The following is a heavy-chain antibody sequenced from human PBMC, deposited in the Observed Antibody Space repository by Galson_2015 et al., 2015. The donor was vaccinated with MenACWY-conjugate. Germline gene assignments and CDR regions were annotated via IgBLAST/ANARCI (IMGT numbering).Heavy chain of an antibody. CDR2: INSDGSIK. CDR3: ARVGDYNNYADNL. D-gene: IGHD4-11*01. Sequence: SLRISCAASGFTFSNYWMHWVRHAPGKGLVWVSRINSDGSIKSYADSVKGRFTISRDNAKNTLYLQMNSLRAEDTAVYYCARVGDYNNYADNLWGQGTLVTVSS. J-gene: IGHJ5*02. CDR1: GFTFSNYW. V-gene: IGHV3-74*01.